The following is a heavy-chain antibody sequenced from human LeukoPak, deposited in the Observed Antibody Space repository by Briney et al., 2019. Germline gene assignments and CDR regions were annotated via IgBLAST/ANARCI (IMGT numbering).Heavy chain of an antibody. D-gene: IGHD4-17*01. CDR2: VSAYNGNT. CDR1: GYTFTSYG. CDR3: ARGGTYGDYLYYFDY. Sequence: GASVKVSCKASGYTFTSYGISWVRQAPGQGPEWMGWVSAYNGNTNYAQKLQGRVTMTTDTSTSTAYMELRSLRSDDTAVYYCARGGTYGDYLYYFDYWGQGTLVTVSS. V-gene: IGHV1-18*01. J-gene: IGHJ4*02.